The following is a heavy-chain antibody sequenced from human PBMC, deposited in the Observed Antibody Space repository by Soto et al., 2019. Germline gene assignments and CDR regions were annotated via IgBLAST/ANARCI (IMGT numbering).Heavy chain of an antibody. V-gene: IGHV3-48*02. CDR2: ISSSSSTI. D-gene: IGHD6-6*01. CDR3: APKGQLVQNYYYYYGMDV. CDR1: GFTFSSYS. Sequence: EVQLVESGGGLVQPGGSLRLSCAASGFTFSSYSMNWVRQAPGKGLEWVSYISSSSSTIYYADSVKGRFTISRDNAKNSLYLQMKRLRDEDTGVYYCAPKGQLVQNYYYYYGMDVWGQGTTVTVSS. J-gene: IGHJ6*02.